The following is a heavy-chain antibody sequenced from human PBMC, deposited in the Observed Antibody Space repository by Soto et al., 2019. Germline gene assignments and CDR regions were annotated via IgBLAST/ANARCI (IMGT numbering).Heavy chain of an antibody. CDR3: AKAGGDCSGGTCYSGQGDC. CDR2: ITGSGGST. Sequence: EVQLLESGGGLVQPGGSLRLSCTASGFTFSTYAMNWVRQAPGKGLEWVSGITGSGGSTYYADSVKGRFTMSRDNFKNTLDLQINSLRDEDTAVYYCAKAGGDCSGGTCYSGQGDCWGQGTLVTVSS. CDR1: GFTFSTYA. J-gene: IGHJ4*02. D-gene: IGHD2-15*01. V-gene: IGHV3-23*01.